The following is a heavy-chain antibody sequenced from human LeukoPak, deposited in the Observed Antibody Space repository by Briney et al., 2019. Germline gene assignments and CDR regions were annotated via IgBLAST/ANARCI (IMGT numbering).Heavy chain of an antibody. Sequence: SETLSLTCTVSGGSISSYYWSWIRQPPGKGLEWIGYIYYSGSTNYNPSLKSRVTISVDTSKNQFSLKLSSVTAADTAVYYCGTTHSSWAYYGMDVWGQGTTVTVSS. CDR3: GTTHSSWAYYGMDV. V-gene: IGHV4-59*08. J-gene: IGHJ6*02. CDR2: IYYSGST. CDR1: GGSISSYY. D-gene: IGHD5-18*01.